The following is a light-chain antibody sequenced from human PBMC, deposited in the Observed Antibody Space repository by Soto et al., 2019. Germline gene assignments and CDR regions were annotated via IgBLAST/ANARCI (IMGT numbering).Light chain of an antibody. CDR1: SSDVGAYKY. CDR2: EVS. Sequence: QSVLTQPASVSGSPGQSITISCTGSSSDVGAYKYVSWYQQHPGKAPKLIIYEVSNRPSGVSDRFSGSKSGNTASLTISGLQAEDESDYFCSSYTASSTVVFGGGTKLTVL. V-gene: IGLV2-14*01. J-gene: IGLJ3*02. CDR3: SSYTASSTVV.